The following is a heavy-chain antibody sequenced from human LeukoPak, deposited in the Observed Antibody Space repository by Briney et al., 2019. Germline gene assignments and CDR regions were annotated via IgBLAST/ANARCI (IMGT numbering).Heavy chain of an antibody. CDR2: INTNTGNP. D-gene: IGHD4-17*01. J-gene: IGHJ6*02. Sequence: WASVKVSCKASGGTFSSYAISWVRQAPGQGLEWMGWINTNTGNPTYAQGFTGRFVFSLDTSVSTAYLQISSLKAEDTAVYYCARASPTTVTTYYYGMDVWGQGTTVTVSS. CDR1: GGTFSSYA. CDR3: ARASPTTVTTYYYGMDV. V-gene: IGHV7-4-1*02.